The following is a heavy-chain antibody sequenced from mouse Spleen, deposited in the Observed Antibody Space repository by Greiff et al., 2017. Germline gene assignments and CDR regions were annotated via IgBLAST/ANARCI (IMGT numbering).Heavy chain of an antibody. D-gene: IGHD1-1*01. V-gene: IGHV14-2*01. CDR2: IDPEDGET. CDR1: GFNIKDYY. CDR3: ARTLYYYGSSQSDWYFDV. Sequence: EVQRVESGAELVKPGASVKLSCTASGFNIKDYYMHWVKQRTEQGLEWIGRIDPEDGETKYAPKFQGKATITADTSSNTAYLQLSSLTSEDTAVYYCARTLYYYGSSQSDWYFDVWGAGTTVTVSS. J-gene: IGHJ1*01.